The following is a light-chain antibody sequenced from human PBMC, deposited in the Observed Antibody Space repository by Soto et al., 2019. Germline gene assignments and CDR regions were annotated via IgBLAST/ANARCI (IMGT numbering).Light chain of an antibody. CDR1: SSNIGSNN. V-gene: IGLV1-44*01. CDR3: APWDDSLDGWV. J-gene: IGLJ3*02. Sequence: QAVVTQPPSASGTPGQRVTISCSGGSSNIGSNNVNWYQQLPGAAPKLLIYSDNQRPSGVPDRFSGSKSGTSASLAISGLQSEDEADYYCAPWDDSLDGWVFGGGTKLTVL. CDR2: SDN.